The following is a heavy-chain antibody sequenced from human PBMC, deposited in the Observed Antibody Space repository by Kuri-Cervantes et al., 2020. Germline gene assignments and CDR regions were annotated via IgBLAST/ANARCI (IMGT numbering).Heavy chain of an antibody. CDR2: IIPMFGTP. Sequence: SVKVSCKASGYTFTSYGISWVRQAPGQGLEWMGGIIPMFGTPNYAQKFQGRVTITADKSTSTAYMELSSLRSEDTATYYCARGLDTAMGRDYWGQGTLVTVSS. CDR1: GYTFTSYG. CDR3: ARGLDTAMGRDY. V-gene: IGHV1-69*06. D-gene: IGHD5-18*01. J-gene: IGHJ4*02.